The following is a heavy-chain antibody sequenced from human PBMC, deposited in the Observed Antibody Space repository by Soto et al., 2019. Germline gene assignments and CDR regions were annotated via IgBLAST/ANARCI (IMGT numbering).Heavy chain of an antibody. V-gene: IGHV4-34*01. J-gene: IGHJ6*02. CDR2: INHSGST. D-gene: IGHD6-6*01. CDR1: GGSFSGYY. Sequence: PSETLSLTCAVYGGSFSGYYWSWIRQPPGKGLEWIGEINHSGSTNYNPSLKSRVTITVDTSKNQFSLKLSSVTAADTAVYYCARGLGRKQLGINYYYYYGMDVWGQGTTVTVSS. CDR3: ARGLGRKQLGINYYYYYGMDV.